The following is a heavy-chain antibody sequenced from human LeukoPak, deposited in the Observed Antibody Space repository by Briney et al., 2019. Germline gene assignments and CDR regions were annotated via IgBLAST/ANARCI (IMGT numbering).Heavy chain of an antibody. V-gene: IGHV1-69*06. CDR3: ARDDYGYDAFDI. J-gene: IGHJ3*02. CDR1: GGTFSSYA. CDR2: IIPIFGTA. D-gene: IGHD4/OR15-4a*01. Sequence: ASVKVSCKASGGTFSSYAISWVRQAPGQGLEWMGGIIPIFGTANYAQKFQGRVTITADKSTSTAYMELSSLRSEDTAVYYCARDDYGYDAFDIWGQGTMVTVSS.